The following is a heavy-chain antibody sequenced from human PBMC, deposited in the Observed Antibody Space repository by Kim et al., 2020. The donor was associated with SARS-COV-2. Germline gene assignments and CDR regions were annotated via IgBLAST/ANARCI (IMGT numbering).Heavy chain of an antibody. J-gene: IGHJ3*02. D-gene: IGHD3-10*01. CDR2: INHSGST. CDR3: ARKGTMVRGVKDAFDI. V-gene: IGHV4-34*01. Sequence: SETLSLTCAVYGGSFSGYYWSWIRQPPGKGLEWIGEINHSGSTNYNPSLKSRVTISVDTSKNQFSLKLSSVTAADTAVYYCARKGTMVRGVKDAFDIWGQGTMVTVSS. CDR1: GGSFSGYY.